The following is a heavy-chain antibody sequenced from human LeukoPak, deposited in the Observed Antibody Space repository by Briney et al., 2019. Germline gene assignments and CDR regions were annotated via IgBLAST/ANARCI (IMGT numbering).Heavy chain of an antibody. Sequence: QSAGNLRFYCAAYTFTGCYYCMTWVRQAPGKGLKGVHNIKKDGSEKYYVGSVKGRFTISRDNGKNSLYLEVNSLRVEDTAVYYCASYLSWWSDLGYWGQGTLVTVSS. J-gene: IGHJ4*02. CDR1: TFTGCYYC. V-gene: IGHV3-7*01. D-gene: IGHD2-8*02. CDR2: IKKDGSEK. CDR3: ASYLSWWSDLGY.